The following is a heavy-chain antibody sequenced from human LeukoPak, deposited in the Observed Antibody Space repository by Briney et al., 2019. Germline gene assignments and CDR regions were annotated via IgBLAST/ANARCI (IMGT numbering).Heavy chain of an antibody. CDR3: ASPGGGASSAAFDI. D-gene: IGHD3-22*01. CDR2: IIPIFGTA. J-gene: IGHJ3*02. V-gene: IGHV1-69*05. CDR1: GGTFSSYA. Sequence: SVKVSCKASGGTFSSYAISWVRQAPGQGLEWMGGIIPIFGTANYAQKFQGRVTITTDESTSTAYMELSSLRSEDTAVYYCASPGGGASSAAFDIWGQGTMVTVSS.